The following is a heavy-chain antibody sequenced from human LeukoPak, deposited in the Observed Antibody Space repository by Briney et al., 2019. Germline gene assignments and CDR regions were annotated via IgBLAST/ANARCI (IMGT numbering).Heavy chain of an antibody. CDR2: IYHSGST. V-gene: IGHV4-38-2*01. CDR1: GYAISSGYY. J-gene: IGHJ4*02. CDR3: ARQAGYFDWLDY. Sequence: SETLSLTCAVSGYAISSGYYWGWIRQPPGKGLEWIGSIYHSGSTYYNPSLKSRVTISVDTSKNQFSLKLSSVTAADTAVYYCARQAGYFDWLDYWGQGTLVTVSS. D-gene: IGHD3-9*01.